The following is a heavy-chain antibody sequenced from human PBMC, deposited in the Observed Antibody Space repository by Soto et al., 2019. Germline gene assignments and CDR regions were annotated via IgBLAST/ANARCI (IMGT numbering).Heavy chain of an antibody. Sequence: QVHLVASGGGLVKPGGSLRLSCVASGITLSDNSMTWIRQAPGKGLEWLSYISNSDYTTYYADSVKGRFTISRNNAKNSLYLQQNGLRVEDTAVYYCASGKWSLDYWGQGILVTVSS. CDR2: ISNSDYTT. V-gene: IGHV3-11*01. CDR3: ASGKWSLDY. CDR1: GITLSDNS. J-gene: IGHJ4*02. D-gene: IGHD2-8*01.